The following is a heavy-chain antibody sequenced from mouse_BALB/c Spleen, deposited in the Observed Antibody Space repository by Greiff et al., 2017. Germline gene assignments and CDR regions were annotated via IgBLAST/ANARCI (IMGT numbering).Heavy chain of an antibody. CDR3: ARYGYDVLYAMDY. V-gene: IGHV5-4*02. CDR2: ISDGGSYT. J-gene: IGHJ4*01. Sequence: EVQRVESGGGLVKPGGSLKLSCAASGFTFSDYYMYWVRQTPEKRLEWVATISDGGSYTYYPDSVKGRFTISRDNAKNNLYLQMSSLKSEDTAMYYCARYGYDVLYAMDYWGQGTSVTVSS. CDR1: GFTFSDYY. D-gene: IGHD2-2*01.